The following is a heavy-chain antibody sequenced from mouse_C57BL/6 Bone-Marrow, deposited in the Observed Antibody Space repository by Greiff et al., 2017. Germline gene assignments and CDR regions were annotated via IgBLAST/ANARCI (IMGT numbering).Heavy chain of an antibody. CDR3: ARPPYGSSYGY. V-gene: IGHV1-4*01. J-gene: IGHJ2*01. CDR1: GYTFTSYT. CDR2: INPSSGYT. D-gene: IGHD1-1*01. Sequence: VQLVESGAELARPGASVKMSCKASGYTFTSYTMHWVKQRPGQGLEWIGYINPSSGYTKYNQKFKDKATLTADKSSSTAYMQLSSLTSEDSAVYYCARPPYGSSYGYWGQGTTLTVSS.